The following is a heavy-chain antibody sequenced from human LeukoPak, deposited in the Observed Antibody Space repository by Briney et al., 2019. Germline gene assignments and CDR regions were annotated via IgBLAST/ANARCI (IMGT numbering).Heavy chain of an antibody. V-gene: IGHV3-53*01. Sequence: GGSLRLSCAASGFTVSSNYMSWVRQAPGKGLEWVSVIYSVGSTYYADSVKGRFTISRDNSKNTLYLQINSLIAEDTAVYYCARSNYYGSGSYYKTLPSYFDCSGQGTLVTVSS. CDR3: ARSNYYGSGSYYKTLPSYFDC. D-gene: IGHD3-10*01. CDR2: IYSVGST. J-gene: IGHJ4*02. CDR1: GFTVSSNY.